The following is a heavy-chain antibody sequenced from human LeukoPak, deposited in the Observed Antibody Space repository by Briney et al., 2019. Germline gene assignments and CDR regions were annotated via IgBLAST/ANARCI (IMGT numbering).Heavy chain of an antibody. CDR3: AELGITMIGGV. J-gene: IGHJ6*04. V-gene: IGHV3-48*04. CDR1: GLTFSRYS. D-gene: IGHD3-10*02. CDR2: ISSSGSTI. Sequence: SGGSLRLSCAASGLTFSRYSMNWVRQAPGKGLEWVSYISSSGSTIYYADSVKGRFTISRDNAKNSLYLQMNSLRAEDTAVYYCAELGITMIGGVWGKGTTVTISS.